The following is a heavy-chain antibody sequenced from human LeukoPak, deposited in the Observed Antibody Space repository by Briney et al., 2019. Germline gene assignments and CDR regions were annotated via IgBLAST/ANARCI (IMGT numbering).Heavy chain of an antibody. D-gene: IGHD3-22*01. V-gene: IGHV1-69*13. CDR1: GYTFTSYG. Sequence: SVKVSCKASGYTFTSYGIIWVRQAPGQGLEWMGGIIPIFGTANYAQKFQGRVTITADESTSTAYMELSSLRSEDTAVYYCAVAYYYDSSGYYYKQPLGYWGQGTLVTVSS. CDR2: IIPIFGTA. CDR3: AVAYYYDSSGYYYKQPLGY. J-gene: IGHJ4*02.